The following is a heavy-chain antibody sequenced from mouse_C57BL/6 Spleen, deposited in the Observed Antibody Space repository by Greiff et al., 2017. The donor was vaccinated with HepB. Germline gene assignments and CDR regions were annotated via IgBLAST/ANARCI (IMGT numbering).Heavy chain of an antibody. CDR3: ARLYYDYVLGVDY. Sequence: VKLMESGPGLVQPSQSLSITCTVSGFSLTSYGVHWVRQSPGKGLEWLGVIWSGGSTDYNAAFISRLSISKDNSKSQVFFKMNSLQADDTAIYYCARLYYDYVLGVDYWGQGTSVTVSS. CDR2: IWSGGST. CDR1: GFSLTSYG. D-gene: IGHD2-4*01. J-gene: IGHJ4*01. V-gene: IGHV2-2*01.